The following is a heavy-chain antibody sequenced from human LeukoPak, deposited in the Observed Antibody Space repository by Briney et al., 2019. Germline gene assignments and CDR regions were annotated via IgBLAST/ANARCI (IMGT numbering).Heavy chain of an antibody. D-gene: IGHD5-12*01. Sequence: PGGSLRLSCAAPGFTFSSYAMTWVRQAPGKGLEWVSSISVNGGTTYYADSVKGRFTISRDNSKNTLYLQMNSLRAEDTAVYYCARSRHGIVATTYFDYWGQGTLVTVSS. J-gene: IGHJ4*02. CDR2: ISVNGGTT. CDR3: ARSRHGIVATTYFDY. V-gene: IGHV3-23*01. CDR1: GFTFSSYA.